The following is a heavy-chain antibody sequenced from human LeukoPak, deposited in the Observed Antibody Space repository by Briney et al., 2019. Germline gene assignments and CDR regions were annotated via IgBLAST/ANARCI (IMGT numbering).Heavy chain of an antibody. CDR2: IYYSGST. V-gene: IGHV4-30-4*01. J-gene: IGHJ3*02. D-gene: IGHD2-8*01. CDR1: GGSISRGDYY. CDR3: ARVTPVLGFDI. Sequence: SETLSLTCTVSGGSISRGDYYWSWIRQPPGKGLEWIGYIYYSGSTYYNPSLKSRVTISVDTSKNQFSLKLSSVTAADTAVYYCARVTPVLGFDIWGQGTMVTVSS.